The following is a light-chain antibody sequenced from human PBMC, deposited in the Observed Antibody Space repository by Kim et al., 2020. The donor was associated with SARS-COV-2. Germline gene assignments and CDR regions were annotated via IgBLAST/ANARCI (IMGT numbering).Light chain of an antibody. V-gene: IGLV1-40*01. J-gene: IGLJ3*02. Sequence: QSALTQPPSVSGAPGQRVTISCTGSSSNIGAGYDAHWYQQLPGTAPKLLIFGNSKRPSGVPDRISGSKSGTSASLAITGLQAEDEADYYCQSFDSSLSGPVFGGGTKVTVL. CDR1: SSNIGAGYD. CDR3: QSFDSSLSGPV. CDR2: GNS.